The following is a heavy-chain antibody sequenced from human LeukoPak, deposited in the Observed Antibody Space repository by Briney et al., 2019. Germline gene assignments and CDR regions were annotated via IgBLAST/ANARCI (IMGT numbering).Heavy chain of an antibody. D-gene: IGHD2-2*01. CDR2: MNPNSGNT. Sequence: ASVKVSCKASGYTFTSYDINWVRQAPGQGLEWMGWMNPNSGNTGYAQKFQGRITITRNTSISTAYLELTSLTSEDTAVYYCARPYCSSSRCSRWFDPWGQGTLVTVSS. J-gene: IGHJ5*02. CDR3: ARPYCSSSRCSRWFDP. CDR1: GYTFTSYD. V-gene: IGHV1-8*01.